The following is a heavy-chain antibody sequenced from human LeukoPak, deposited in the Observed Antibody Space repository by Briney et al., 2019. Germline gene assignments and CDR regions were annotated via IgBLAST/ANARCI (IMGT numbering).Heavy chain of an antibody. CDR1: GFTFSSYW. J-gene: IGHJ4*02. D-gene: IGHD6-13*01. CDR3: ARGGSSWPPFDY. V-gene: IGHV3-74*01. Sequence: GGSLRLSCAASGFTFSSYWMHWVRQAPGKGLVWVSRINSDGSSTNYADSVKGRFTISRDNAKNTLYLQMNSLRPGDTAVYYCARGGSSWPPFDYWGQGTLVTVSS. CDR2: INSDGSST.